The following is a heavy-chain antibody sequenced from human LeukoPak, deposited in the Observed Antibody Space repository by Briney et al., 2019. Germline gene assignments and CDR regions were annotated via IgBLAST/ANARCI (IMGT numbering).Heavy chain of an antibody. V-gene: IGHV4-39*07. CDR3: VRGSGWSNYYFYYGMDV. Sequence: SETLSLTRTVSGGSISSSGYYWGWVRQPPGKGLEWIGSIYYSGSTYYDPSLKSRVTISIDTSKNQFSLNLTSVTAADTAVYYCVRGSGWSNYYFYYGMDVWGQGTTVTVSS. CDR2: IYYSGST. D-gene: IGHD6-19*01. J-gene: IGHJ6*02. CDR1: GGSISSSGYY.